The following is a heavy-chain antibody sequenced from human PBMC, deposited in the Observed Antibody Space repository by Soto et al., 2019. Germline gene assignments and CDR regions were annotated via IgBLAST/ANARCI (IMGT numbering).Heavy chain of an antibody. D-gene: IGHD6-13*01. J-gene: IGHJ6*02. V-gene: IGHV3-30-3*01. CDR1: GFTFSSYA. Sequence: GGSLRLCCAASGFTFSSYAMHWVRQAPGKGLEWVAVISYDGSNKYYADSVKGRFTISRDNSKNTLYLQMNSLRAEDTAVYYCARVNHPGIAAAAHYYYSLDVWGQGTTVTVSS. CDR3: ARVNHPGIAAAAHYYYSLDV. CDR2: ISYDGSNK.